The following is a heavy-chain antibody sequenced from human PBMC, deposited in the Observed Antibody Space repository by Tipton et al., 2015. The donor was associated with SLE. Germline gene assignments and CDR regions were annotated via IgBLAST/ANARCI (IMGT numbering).Heavy chain of an antibody. CDR2: LKEDGSER. CDR3: ARNGKHHVY. D-gene: IGHD1-1*01. J-gene: IGHJ4*02. Sequence: SLRLSCAASGFTFSSYWMAWVRQAPGKGLEWVANLKEDGSERYYVNSVDGRFTISRDNAKNSLYLQMNSLRVEDTAVYFCARNGKHHVYWGQGTLVTVSS. CDR1: GFTFSSYW. V-gene: IGHV3-7*01.